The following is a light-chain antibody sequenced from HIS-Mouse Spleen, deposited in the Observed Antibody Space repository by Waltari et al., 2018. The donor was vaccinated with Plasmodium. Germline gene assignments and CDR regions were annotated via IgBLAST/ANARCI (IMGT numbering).Light chain of an antibody. V-gene: IGKV3D-7*01. CDR2: GAS. J-gene: IGKJ4*01. Sequence: PGERVTLSCRASQSVSSSYLTWYQQKPGQAPRLLIYGASTRATSIPARFSGSGSGTDFTLTISSLQPEDFAVYYRQQDYNLPLTFGGGTKVEIK. CDR3: QQDYNLPLT. CDR1: QSVSSSY.